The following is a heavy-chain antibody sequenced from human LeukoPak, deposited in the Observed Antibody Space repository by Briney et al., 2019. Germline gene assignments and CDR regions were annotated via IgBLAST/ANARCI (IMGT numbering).Heavy chain of an antibody. CDR2: LDYYGNT. V-gene: IGHV4-39*01. CDR1: GGSISSSDYY. Sequence: SETLSLTCTVSGGSISSSDYYWGWIRQPPGKGLKWIGSLDYYGNTYYNPSLKSRITISVDTSKNQFSLELSSVTAADTAVYYCARREGRQWFHFDSWGQGTLVTVSS. J-gene: IGHJ4*02. CDR3: ARREGRQWFHFDS. D-gene: IGHD2-8*01.